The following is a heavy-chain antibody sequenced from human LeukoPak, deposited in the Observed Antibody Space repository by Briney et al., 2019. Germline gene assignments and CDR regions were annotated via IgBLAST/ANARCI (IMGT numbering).Heavy chain of an antibody. CDR3: ARSIHPRGDLSYPFDY. J-gene: IGHJ4*02. D-gene: IGHD4-17*01. CDR2: IYYSGST. CDR1: GGSLSSYY. Sequence: SETLSLTCTVSGGSLSSYYWSWIRQPPGKGLEWIGYIYYSGSTNYNPSLKSRVTISVDTSKNQFSLKLSSVTAADTAVYYCARSIHPRGDLSYPFDYWGQGTLVTVSS. V-gene: IGHV4-59*08.